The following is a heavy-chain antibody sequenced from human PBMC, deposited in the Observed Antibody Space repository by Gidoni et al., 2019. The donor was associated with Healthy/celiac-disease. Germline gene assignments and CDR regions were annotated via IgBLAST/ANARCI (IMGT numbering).Heavy chain of an antibody. CDR3: ARALSPPLWFGEPSCQGY. J-gene: IGHJ4*02. D-gene: IGHD3-10*01. CDR1: GFTFSSYA. Sequence: QVQLVESGGGVVQPGRSLRLSCAASGFTFSSYAMHWVRQAPGKGLEWVAVISYDGSNKYYADSVKGRFTISRDNSKNTLYLQMNSLRAEDTAVYYCARALSPPLWFGEPSCQGYWGQGTLVTVSS. V-gene: IGHV3-30*01. CDR2: ISYDGSNK.